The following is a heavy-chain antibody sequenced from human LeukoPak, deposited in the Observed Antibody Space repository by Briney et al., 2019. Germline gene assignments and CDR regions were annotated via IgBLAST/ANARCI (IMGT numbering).Heavy chain of an antibody. J-gene: IGHJ4*02. D-gene: IGHD1-26*01. CDR2: IYYSGST. V-gene: IGHV4-59*12. Sequence: SETLSLTCTVSGGSIGSNYWSWIRQPPGKGLEWIGYIYYSGSTNYNPSLKSRVTISVDTSKNQFSLKLSSVTAADTAVYYCARGARSGSYNFDYWGQGTLVTVSS. CDR1: GGSIGSNY. CDR3: ARGARSGSYNFDY.